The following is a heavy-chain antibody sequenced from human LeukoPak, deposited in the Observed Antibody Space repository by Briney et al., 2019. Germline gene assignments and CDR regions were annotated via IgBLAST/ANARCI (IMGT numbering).Heavy chain of an antibody. CDR3: AKDRSPSPYDISGYYLPYYYDMNV. CDR1: GFTFDDYA. CDR2: ISGVGSST. Sequence: PGGSLRLSCAASGFTFDDYAMHWVRQAPGKGLEWVSLISGVGSSTYYADSVKGRFTISRDNSKNSLYLQMNSLRTEDTAFYYCAKDRSPSPYDISGYYLPYYYDMNVWAKGPRSPSP. J-gene: IGHJ6*02. D-gene: IGHD3-22*01. V-gene: IGHV3-43*02.